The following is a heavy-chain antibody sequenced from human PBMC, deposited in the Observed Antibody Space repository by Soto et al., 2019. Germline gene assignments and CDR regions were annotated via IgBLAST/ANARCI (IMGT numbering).Heavy chain of an antibody. D-gene: IGHD3-22*01. CDR2: ISGSGGST. Sequence: PGGSLRLSCAASGFTFSSYAMSWVRQSPGEGLEWVSAISGSGGSTYYADSVKGRFTISRDNSKNTLYLQMNSLRAEDTAVYYCAKQGWRIVVVTFDYWGQGTLVTVSS. J-gene: IGHJ4*02. CDR3: AKQGWRIVVVTFDY. V-gene: IGHV3-23*01. CDR1: GFTFSSYA.